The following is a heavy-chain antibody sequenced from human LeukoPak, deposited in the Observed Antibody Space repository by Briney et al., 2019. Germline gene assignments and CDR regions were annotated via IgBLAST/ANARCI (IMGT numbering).Heavy chain of an antibody. CDR2: IIPIFGAA. D-gene: IGHD3-16*02. J-gene: IGHJ3*02. Sequence: ASVKVSCKASGGTFSSYAISWVRQAPGQGLEWMGGIIPIFGAANYAQKFQGRVTITADESTSTAYMELSSLRSEDTAVYYCAIEPSYDYVWGSYRHDAFDIWGQGTMVTVSS. CDR3: AIEPSYDYVWGSYRHDAFDI. CDR1: GGTFSSYA. V-gene: IGHV1-69*13.